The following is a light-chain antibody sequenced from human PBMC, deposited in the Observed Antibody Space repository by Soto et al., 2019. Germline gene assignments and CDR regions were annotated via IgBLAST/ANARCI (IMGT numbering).Light chain of an antibody. CDR2: DVT. CDR1: SSDVGGYNY. Sequence: QSALTQPASVSGSPGQSITISCTGTSSDVGGYNYVSWYQQYPGRAPKLMIYDVTYRPSGVSNRFSASKSGNTASLTISGLQAEDEADYYCSSYTSSSIPCVFGTGTKVTVL. V-gene: IGLV2-14*03. CDR3: SSYTSSSIPCV. J-gene: IGLJ1*01.